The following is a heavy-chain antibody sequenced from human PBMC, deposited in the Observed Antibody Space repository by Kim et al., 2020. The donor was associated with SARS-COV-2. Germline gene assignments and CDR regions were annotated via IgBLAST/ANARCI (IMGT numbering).Heavy chain of an antibody. J-gene: IGHJ1*01. CDR1: GFTFSSYS. D-gene: IGHD1-26*01. V-gene: IGHV3-21*01. Sequence: GGSLRLSCAASGFTFSSYSMNWVRQAPGKGLEWVSSISSSSSYIYYADSVKGRFTISRDNAKNSLYLQMNSLRAEDTAVYYCARDRLGATKYEYFQHWGQGTLVTVSS. CDR2: ISSSSSYI. CDR3: ARDRLGATKYEYFQH.